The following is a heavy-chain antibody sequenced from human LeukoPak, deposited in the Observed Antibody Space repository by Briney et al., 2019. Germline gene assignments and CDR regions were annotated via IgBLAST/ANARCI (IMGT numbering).Heavy chain of an antibody. CDR1: GFTFGSYA. Sequence: GGSLRLSCAASGFTFGSYAMSWVRQAPGKGLEWVSAISGSGGSTYYADSVKGRFTISRDNSKNTLYLQMNSLRAEDTAVYYCAKDHGLGAAAVYNWFDPWGQGTLVTVSS. V-gene: IGHV3-23*01. J-gene: IGHJ5*02. CDR2: ISGSGGST. CDR3: AKDHGLGAAAVYNWFDP. D-gene: IGHD6-13*01.